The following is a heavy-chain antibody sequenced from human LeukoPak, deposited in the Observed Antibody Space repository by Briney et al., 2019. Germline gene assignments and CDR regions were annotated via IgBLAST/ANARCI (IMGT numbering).Heavy chain of an antibody. D-gene: IGHD3-10*01. CDR3: ARLLYYSGSGNFDF. CDR2: IYYSGST. CDR1: GGSISSHY. V-gene: IGHV4-59*11. J-gene: IGHJ4*02. Sequence: SETLSLTCTVSGGSISSHYWIWTRQAPGKGLEWIGYIYYSGSTNYNPSLRSRVTMSADTSKIQFSLKLSSVTAADTAVYYCARLLYYSGSGNFDFWGQGILVTVSS.